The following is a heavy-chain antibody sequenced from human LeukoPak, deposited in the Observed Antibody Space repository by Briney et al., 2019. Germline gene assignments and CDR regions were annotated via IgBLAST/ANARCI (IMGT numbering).Heavy chain of an antibody. Sequence: SETLSLTCAVYGGSFSGYYWSWIRQPPGKGLEWIGEINHSGSTNYNPSLKSRVTISVDTSKNQFSLKLSSVTAADTAVHYCARVGEPKLNYYFDYWGQGTLVTVSS. D-gene: IGHD1-26*01. CDR3: ARVGEPKLNYYFDY. CDR2: INHSGST. CDR1: GGSFSGYY. J-gene: IGHJ4*02. V-gene: IGHV4-34*01.